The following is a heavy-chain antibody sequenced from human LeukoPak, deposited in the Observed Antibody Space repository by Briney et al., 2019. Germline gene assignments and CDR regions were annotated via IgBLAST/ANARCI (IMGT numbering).Heavy chain of an antibody. CDR2: IDWDDDK. D-gene: IGHD3-22*01. CDR1: GYSISSGFY. V-gene: IGHV2-70*11. J-gene: IGHJ4*02. CDR3: ARINYYDSSGYYLFDY. Sequence: TLSLTCTGSGYSISSGFYWGWIRQPPGKALEWLARIDWDDDKYYSTSLKTRLTISKDSSKNQVVLTMTNMDPVDTATYYCARINYYDSSGYYLFDYWGQGTLVTVSS.